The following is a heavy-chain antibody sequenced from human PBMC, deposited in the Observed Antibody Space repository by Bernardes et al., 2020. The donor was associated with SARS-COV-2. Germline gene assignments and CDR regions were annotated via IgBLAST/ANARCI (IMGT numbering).Heavy chain of an antibody. Sequence: ASVKVSCKTSGYTFTDYHIHWVRQAPGQGLEWMGWINPNSGGTDCAQKFQDRVTMTRDTSISTAYMELNRVRSDDTALYYCARCDSSTFNPLDIWGQGTMVTVSS. CDR1: GYTFTDYH. D-gene: IGHD2-2*01. CDR2: INPNSGGT. V-gene: IGHV1-2*02. J-gene: IGHJ3*02. CDR3: ARCDSSTFNPLDI.